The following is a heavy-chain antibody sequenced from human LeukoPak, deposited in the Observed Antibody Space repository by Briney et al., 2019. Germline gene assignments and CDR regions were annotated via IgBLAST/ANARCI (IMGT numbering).Heavy chain of an antibody. CDR1: GFTSSDYP. V-gene: IGHV3-69-1*01. J-gene: IGHJ4*02. Sequence: GGSLRLSCAASGFTSSDYPMNWVRQAPGKGLEWVSYISHSTILYAESVKGRFTISRDNAKNSLFLQMNSLRVEDTAMYSCARTVTTVVNFDYLGQGTLVTVSS. D-gene: IGHD4-23*01. CDR2: ISHSTI. CDR3: ARTVTTVVNFDY.